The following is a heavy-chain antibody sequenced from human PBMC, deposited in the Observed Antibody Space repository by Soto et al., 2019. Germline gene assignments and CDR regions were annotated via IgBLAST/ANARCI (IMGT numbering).Heavy chain of an antibody. J-gene: IGHJ4*02. CDR2: ISGSGGST. Sequence: GGSLRLSCAASGFTFSSYAMSWVRQAPGKGLEWVSAISGSGGSTYYADSVKGRFTISRDNSKNTLYLQMNSLRAEDTAVYYCGKDGAGYDYIWGSYRKARQVSDYWGQGTLVTVSS. CDR3: GKDGAGYDYIWGSYRKARQVSDY. V-gene: IGHV3-23*01. D-gene: IGHD3-16*02. CDR1: GFTFSSYA.